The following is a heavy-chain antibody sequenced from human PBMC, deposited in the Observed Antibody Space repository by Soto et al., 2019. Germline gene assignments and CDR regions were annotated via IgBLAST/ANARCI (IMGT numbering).Heavy chain of an antibody. J-gene: IGHJ5*02. V-gene: IGHV1-8*01. CDR2: MNPNSGNT. Sequence: QVPLVQSGAEVKKPGASVKVSCKASGYTFTSYDINWVRQATGQGLEWIGWMNPNSGNTGYAQTYQGRVTMTRNTSICTAYMELSSLRSEDTAVYYCARTDYGSGSGAWFDPWGQGTLVTVSS. CDR3: ARTDYGSGSGAWFDP. CDR1: GYTFTSYD. D-gene: IGHD3-10*01.